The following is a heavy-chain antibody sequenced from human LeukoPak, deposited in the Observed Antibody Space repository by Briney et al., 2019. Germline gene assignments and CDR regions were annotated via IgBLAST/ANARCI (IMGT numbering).Heavy chain of an antibody. CDR1: GYTFTSYG. J-gene: IGHJ3*02. CDR3: ARVVVGAVDAFDI. V-gene: IGHV1-18*01. D-gene: IGHD1-26*01. Sequence: GASVKVSCKASGYTFTSYGISWVRQAPGQGLEWMGWISAYNGNTNYTQKLQGRVTMTTDTSTSTAYMELRSLRSDDTAMYYCARVVVGAVDAFDIWGQGTMVTVSS. CDR2: ISAYNGNT.